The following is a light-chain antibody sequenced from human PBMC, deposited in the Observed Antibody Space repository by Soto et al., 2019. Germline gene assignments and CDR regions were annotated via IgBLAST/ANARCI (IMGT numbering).Light chain of an antibody. CDR2: GAS. CDR3: QRYDASPT. J-gene: IGKJ1*01. V-gene: IGKV3-20*01. CDR1: QTVPNNY. Sequence: EIVLTQSPGTLSLSVGERATLSCRSSQTVPNNYLVWYQQKPGQTPTVLIYGASNRAAGIPDRFSGSGSGTDFILTISRLDPEYFAVYYCQRYDASPTFGHGTRVE.